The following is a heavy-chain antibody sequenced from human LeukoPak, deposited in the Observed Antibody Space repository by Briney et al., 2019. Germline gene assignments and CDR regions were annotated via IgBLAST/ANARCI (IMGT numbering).Heavy chain of an antibody. J-gene: IGHJ4*02. D-gene: IGHD3-10*01. Sequence: GGSLRLSCAASGFTFSSYWMHWVRQAPGKGLVWVSRINTDGSITNYADSVRGRFSISRDNAKNTLYLQMSSLRAEDTAVYYCARDRGPRTGFMVREAYDYWGQGTLVTVSS. CDR1: GFTFSSYW. V-gene: IGHV3-74*01. CDR2: INTDGSIT. CDR3: ARDRGPRTGFMVREAYDY.